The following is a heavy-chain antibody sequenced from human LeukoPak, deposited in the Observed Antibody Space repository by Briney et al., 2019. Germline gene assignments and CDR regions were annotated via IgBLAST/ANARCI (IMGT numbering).Heavy chain of an antibody. CDR3: AKRGSGGSGSSTTDLDY. V-gene: IGHV3-30*02. CDR2: IRYDGSNK. Sequence: GGSLRLSCAASGFTFSSYGMHWVRQAPGKGLEWVAFIRYDGSNKYYADSVKGRFTISRDNSKNTLYLQMNSLRAEDTAVYYCAKRGSGGSGSSTTDLDYWGQGTLVTVSS. D-gene: IGHD3-10*01. J-gene: IGHJ4*02. CDR1: GFTFSSYG.